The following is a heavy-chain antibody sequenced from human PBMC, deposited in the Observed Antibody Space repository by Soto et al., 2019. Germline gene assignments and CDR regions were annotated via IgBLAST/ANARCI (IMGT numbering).Heavy chain of an antibody. J-gene: IGHJ4*02. CDR3: ARQTYYDFWSGYYNYFDY. D-gene: IGHD3-3*01. V-gene: IGHV5-51*01. CDR1: GYSFTSYW. CDR2: IYPGDSDT. Sequence: GESLKISCKGSGYSFTSYWIGWVRQMPGKGLEWMGIIYPGDSDTRYSPSFQGQVTISADKSISTAYLQWSSLKASDTAMYYCARQTYYDFWSGYYNYFDYWGQGTPVTVSS.